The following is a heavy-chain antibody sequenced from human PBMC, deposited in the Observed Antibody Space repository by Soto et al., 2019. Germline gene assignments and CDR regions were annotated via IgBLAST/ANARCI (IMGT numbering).Heavy chain of an antibody. J-gene: IGHJ4*02. Sequence: VQLLESGGGLIQPGGSLSLSCAASGFTFSYGIHWLRQAPGKGLEWVAYISYDSSNKFYGDSVKGRFTISRDNSKNTQFQQMNSLRAEDTAVYYCAKLVIGYCSGNTCDDYWGQGTLVAVSS. CDR1: GFTFSYG. CDR2: ISYDSSNK. CDR3: AKLVIGYCSGNTCDDY. V-gene: IGHV3-30*18. D-gene: IGHD2-15*01.